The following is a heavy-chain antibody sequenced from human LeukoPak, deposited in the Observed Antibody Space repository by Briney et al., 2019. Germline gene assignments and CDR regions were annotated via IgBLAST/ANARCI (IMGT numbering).Heavy chain of an antibody. Sequence: ASVKVSCKASGYTFTSYYMHWVRQAPGEGVEGMGIINPSGGSTSYAQKSPGRFTMTRDTSTSTVYMELSSLRSEDTAVYYCARVDGYQVNAFDIWGQGTMVTVSS. CDR2: INPSGGST. CDR1: GYTFTSYY. D-gene: IGHD5-24*01. V-gene: IGHV1-46*01. J-gene: IGHJ3*02. CDR3: ARVDGYQVNAFDI.